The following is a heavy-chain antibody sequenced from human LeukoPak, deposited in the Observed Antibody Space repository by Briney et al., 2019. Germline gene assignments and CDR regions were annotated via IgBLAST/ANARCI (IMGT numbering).Heavy chain of an antibody. D-gene: IGHD6-19*01. CDR3: ARGGIQVSGIDEFDY. J-gene: IGHJ4*02. CDR1: GFTFIDYD. CDR2: IGIRGDT. V-gene: IGHV3-13*01. Sequence: QTGGSLRLSCAAAGFTFIDYDMHWVRQVIGKCREWVSAIGIRGDTHYSGSMKGRFTISRENAESSLYLQMNSLRAEDTAVYYCARGGIQVSGIDEFDYWGQGTLVIVSS.